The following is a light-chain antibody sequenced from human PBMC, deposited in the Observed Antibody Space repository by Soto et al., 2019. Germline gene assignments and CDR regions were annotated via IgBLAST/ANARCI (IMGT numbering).Light chain of an antibody. V-gene: IGLV3-21*04. CDR1: NIGSKS. J-gene: IGLJ2*01. CDR3: QVWDKSSDHVV. CDR2: FDS. Sequence: SYELTQPPSVSEAPGKTASITCGGNNIGSKSVNWYQQRPGQAPVLVIYFDSDRPSGIPERFSGSNSGNTSTLTISRVEAGDEADYFCQVWDKSSDHVVFGGGTQLTVL.